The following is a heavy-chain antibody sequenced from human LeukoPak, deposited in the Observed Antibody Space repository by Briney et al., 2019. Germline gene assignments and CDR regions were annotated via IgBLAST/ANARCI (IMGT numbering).Heavy chain of an antibody. V-gene: IGHV3-23*01. J-gene: IGHJ2*01. D-gene: IGHD2-2*01. CDR3: AKVLNAMYFDL. Sequence: GGSLRLSCAASGFIFSNYAMNWVRQAPGKGLEWVSTISDTTYYADSVKGRFCISRDNSKSTLFPQMNNLRAEDTAVYYCAKVLNAMYFDLWGRGTLVTVSS. CDR2: ISDTT. CDR1: GFIFSNYA.